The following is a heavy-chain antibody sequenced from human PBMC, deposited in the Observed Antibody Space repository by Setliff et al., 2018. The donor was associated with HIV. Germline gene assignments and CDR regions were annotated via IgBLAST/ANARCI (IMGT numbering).Heavy chain of an antibody. CDR3: ARGGTSSNWFRA. V-gene: IGHV4-59*01. CDR1: GASISFDT. CDR2: IYNSATT. D-gene: IGHD2-2*01. Sequence: PSETLSLTCIVSGASISFDTWSWIRQPPGKGLQWIGFIYNSATTNYNPSLKSRVTMSLDTSKNQLSLNLTSVTVADTSVYYCARGGTSSNWFRAWGQGTLVTVSS. J-gene: IGHJ5*02.